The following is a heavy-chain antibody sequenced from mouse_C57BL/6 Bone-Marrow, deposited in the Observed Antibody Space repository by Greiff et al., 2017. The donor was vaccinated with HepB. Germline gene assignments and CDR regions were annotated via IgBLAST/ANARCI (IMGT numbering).Heavy chain of an antibody. V-gene: IGHV7-3*01. CDR1: GFTFTDYY. CDR2: IRNKANGYTT. D-gene: IGHD1-1*01. CDR3: ARCGSSYKYFDV. J-gene: IGHJ1*03. Sequence: DVKLQESGGGLVQPGGSLSLSCAASGFTFTDYYMSWVRQPPGKALEWLGFIRNKANGYTTEYSASVKGRFTISRDNSQSILYLQMNALRAEDSATYYCARCGSSYKYFDVWGTGTTVTVSS.